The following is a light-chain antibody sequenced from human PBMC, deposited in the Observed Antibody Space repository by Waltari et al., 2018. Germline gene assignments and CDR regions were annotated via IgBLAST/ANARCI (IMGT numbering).Light chain of an antibody. V-gene: IGKV3-20*01. CDR2: DTS. CDR3: QQYDISPLT. CDR1: PTVSATY. Sequence: EMVLTQSPGTLSCSPGERPTLSCRASPTVSATYLAWYQQKPGQAPTLVIHDTSSRATGIPDRVSGSGSGTDFSLTISSLEPEDFAVYYCQQYDISPLTFGGGTKVETK. J-gene: IGKJ4*01.